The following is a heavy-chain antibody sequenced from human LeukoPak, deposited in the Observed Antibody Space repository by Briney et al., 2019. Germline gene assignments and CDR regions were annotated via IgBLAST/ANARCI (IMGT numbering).Heavy chain of an antibody. Sequence: GGSLRLSCAASAFSLNAYNMNWVRQAPGKGLEWVSSISYTGTYIYYADSVKGRFTISRDNAQNSLYLQMNSLRAEDTALYYCAKGNSYDSSGLPFDYWGQGTLVTVSS. J-gene: IGHJ4*02. V-gene: IGHV3-21*04. D-gene: IGHD3-22*01. CDR2: ISYTGTYI. CDR3: AKGNSYDSSGLPFDY. CDR1: AFSLNAYN.